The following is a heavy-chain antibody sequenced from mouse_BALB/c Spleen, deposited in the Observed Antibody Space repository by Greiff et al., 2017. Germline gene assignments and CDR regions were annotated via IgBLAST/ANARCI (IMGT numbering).Heavy chain of an antibody. V-gene: IGHV7-3*02. CDR2: LRNKANGYTT. J-gene: IGHJ3*01. CDR1: GFTFTDYY. CDR3: ARDDYYGSSFAWFAY. Sequence: EVKLMESGGGLVQPGGSLRLSCATSGFTFTDYYMSWVRQPPGKALEWLGFLRNKANGYTTEYSASVKGRFTISRDNSQSILYLQMNTLRAEDSATYYCARDDYYGSSFAWFAYWGQGTLVTVSA. D-gene: IGHD1-1*01.